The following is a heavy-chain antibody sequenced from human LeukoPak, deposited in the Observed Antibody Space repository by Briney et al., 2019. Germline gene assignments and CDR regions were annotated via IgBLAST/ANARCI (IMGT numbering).Heavy chain of an antibody. CDR2: VHPEDVET. V-gene: IGHV1-69-2*01. D-gene: IGHD3-10*01. Sequence: ASVKVSFKVSGYTFTDYYMHWVEQAPGKGLEWMGLVHPEDVETIYAEKFQGRVTIHADTSTDTAYMVLSSLRSEDTAVYYCATGGHYYGSGISRLLDYWGQGTLVTVSS. CDR1: GYTFTDYY. J-gene: IGHJ4*02. CDR3: ATGGHYYGSGISRLLDY.